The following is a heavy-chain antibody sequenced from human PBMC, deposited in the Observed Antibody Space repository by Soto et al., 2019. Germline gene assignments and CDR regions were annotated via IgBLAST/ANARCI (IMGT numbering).Heavy chain of an antibody. D-gene: IGHD2-2*01. Sequence: QVQLVESGGGVVQPGRSLRLSCAASGFSFSNYAMHWVRQAPGKGLEWLAIISYDGDNEYYADSVRGRFTISRDNSKNTLYLQTNNVRHEDTAVYYCAKDGGPVYRNSPGCSSKLFDDWGQGTLVTVSS. V-gene: IGHV3-30*18. CDR2: ISYDGDNE. J-gene: IGHJ4*02. CDR3: AKDGGPVYRNSPGCSSKLFDD. CDR1: GFSFSNYA.